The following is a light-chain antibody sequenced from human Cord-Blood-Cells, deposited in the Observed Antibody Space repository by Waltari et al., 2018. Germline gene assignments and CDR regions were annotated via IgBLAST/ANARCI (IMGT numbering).Light chain of an antibody. V-gene: IGKV1-39*01. J-gene: IGKJ5*01. CDR3: QQSYSTLPIT. Sequence: QMPQSPSSLSASAGARVTITCRASQSISSYLNWYQQKPGKAPKLLIYAASSLQSGVPSRFSGSGSGTDFTLTISSLQPEDFVTYYCQQSYSTLPITFGQGTRLEIK. CDR2: AAS. CDR1: QSISSY.